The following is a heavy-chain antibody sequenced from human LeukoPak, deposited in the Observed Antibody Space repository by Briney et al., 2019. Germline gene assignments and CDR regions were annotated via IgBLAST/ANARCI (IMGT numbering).Heavy chain of an antibody. D-gene: IGHD3-3*01. V-gene: IGHV1-69*06. CDR1: GYTLTELS. Sequence: SVKVSCKVSGYTLTELSMHWVRQAPGQGLEWMGGIIPIFGTANYAQKFQGRVTITADKSTSTAYMELSSLRSEDTAVYYCARVLGRSYDFWSGYYDYWGQGTLVTVSS. CDR2: IIPIFGTA. J-gene: IGHJ4*02. CDR3: ARVLGRSYDFWSGYYDY.